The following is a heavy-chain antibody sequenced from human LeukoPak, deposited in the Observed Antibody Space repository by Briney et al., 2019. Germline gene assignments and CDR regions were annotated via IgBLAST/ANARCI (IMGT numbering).Heavy chain of an antibody. V-gene: IGHV1-2*02. CDR1: GYTFTGYY. J-gene: IGHJ4*02. CDR3: ARTDYGDPRY. D-gene: IGHD4-17*01. Sequence: GASVKISCKASGYTFTGYYMHWVRQAPGQGLEWMGWINPNSGGTNYAQKFQGRVTMTRDTSISTAYMELSRLRSDDTAVYYCARTDYGDPRYWGQGTLVTVSS. CDR2: INPNSGGT.